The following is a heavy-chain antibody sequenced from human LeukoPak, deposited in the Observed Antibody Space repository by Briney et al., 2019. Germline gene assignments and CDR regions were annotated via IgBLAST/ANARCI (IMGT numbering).Heavy chain of an antibody. CDR3: ARDRYYDSSGPPD. CDR2: IYYSGST. J-gene: IGHJ4*02. V-gene: IGHV4-39*02. D-gene: IGHD3-22*01. CDR1: GGSISSSSYY. Sequence: SETLSLTCTVSGGSISSSSYYWGWIRQPPGKGLEWIGSIYYSGSTYYNPSLKSRVTISVDTSKNQFSLKLSSVTAADTAVYYCARDRYYDSSGPPDWGQGTLVAVSS.